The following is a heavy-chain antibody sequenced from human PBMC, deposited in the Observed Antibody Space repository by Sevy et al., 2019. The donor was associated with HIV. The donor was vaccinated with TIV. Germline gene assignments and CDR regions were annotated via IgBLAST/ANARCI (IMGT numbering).Heavy chain of an antibody. J-gene: IGHJ4*02. Sequence: GGSLRLSCAASGFTVSSYGMSWVRQAPGKGLKWVSGFGGSGSSAYYADSVKGRFTVSRDISKNPLNLQMNSLRVEDTALYFCAKDQSNSIPSAGTLDYWGQGTLVTVSS. D-gene: IGHD6-13*01. CDR2: FGGSGSSA. V-gene: IGHV3-23*01. CDR1: GFTVSSYG. CDR3: AKDQSNSIPSAGTLDY.